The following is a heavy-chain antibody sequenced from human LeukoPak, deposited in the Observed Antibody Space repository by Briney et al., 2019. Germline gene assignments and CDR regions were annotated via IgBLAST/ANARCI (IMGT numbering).Heavy chain of an antibody. Sequence: PSQTLSLTCTVSGDSISDGDCYWSWIRQPPGKGLEWIGYIYYTGSTYYNPSLKSRVTISVDTSKNQFSLKLSSVTAADTAVYYCARAKMATTPFDYWGQGTLVTVSS. CDR3: ARAKMATTPFDY. V-gene: IGHV4-30-4*01. J-gene: IGHJ4*02. D-gene: IGHD5-24*01. CDR1: GDSISDGDCY. CDR2: IYYTGST.